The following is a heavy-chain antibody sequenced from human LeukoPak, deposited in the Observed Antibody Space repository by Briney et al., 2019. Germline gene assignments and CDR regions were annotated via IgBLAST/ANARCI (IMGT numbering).Heavy chain of an antibody. V-gene: IGHV1-69*04. CDR3: ARAGATNGFDY. D-gene: IGHD1-26*01. J-gene: IGHJ4*02. CDR1: GGTFSSYA. CDR2: IIPILGIA. Sequence: ASVKVPCKASGGTFSSYAISWVRQAPGQGLEWMGRIIPILGIANYAQKFQGRVTITADKSTSTAYMELSSLRSEDTAVYYCARAGATNGFDYWGQGTLVTVSS.